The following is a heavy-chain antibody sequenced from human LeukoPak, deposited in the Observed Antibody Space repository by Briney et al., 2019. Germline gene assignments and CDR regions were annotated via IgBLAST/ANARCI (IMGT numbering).Heavy chain of an antibody. D-gene: IGHD2-2*01. CDR2: IIPIFGTP. CDR3: ARGPIVVVPAASGNWFDP. V-gene: IGHV1-69*13. Sequence: GASVKVSCKASGGTFSSYAISWVRQAPGQGLEWMGGIIPIFGTPNYAQELQGRVTITADEFTSTAFMELSSLRSEDTAVYYCARGPIVVVPAASGNWFDPWGQGTLVTVSS. J-gene: IGHJ5*02. CDR1: GGTFSSYA.